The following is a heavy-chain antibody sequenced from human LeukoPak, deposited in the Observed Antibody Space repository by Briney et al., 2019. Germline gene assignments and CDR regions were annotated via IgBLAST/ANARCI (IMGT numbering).Heavy chain of an antibody. D-gene: IGHD2-21*02. V-gene: IGHV3-23*01. CDR1: GIPFIDAW. CDR3: AKDFVVVPGNVNYFDY. J-gene: IGHJ4*02. Sequence: PGGSLRLSCELSGIPFIDAWMSWVRQAPGKGLEWVSAISGSGDNTYYADSVKGRFTVSRDNSKNTLYVQMKSLRAEDTAVYYCAKDFVVVPGNVNYFDYWGQGTLVTVSS. CDR2: ISGSGDNT.